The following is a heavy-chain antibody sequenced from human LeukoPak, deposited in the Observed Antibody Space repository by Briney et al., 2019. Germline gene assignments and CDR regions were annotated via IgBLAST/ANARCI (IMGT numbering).Heavy chain of an antibody. CDR2: ISSSSSTI. V-gene: IGHV3-48*01. CDR1: GFTFSSYS. J-gene: IGHJ4*02. Sequence: PGGSLRLSCAASGFTFSSYSMNWVRQAPGKGLEWVSYISSSSSTIYYADSVKGRFTISRDNAKNSLYLQMNSLRAEDTAVYYCARTARWLFVDYWGQGTLVTVSS. CDR3: ARTARWLFVDY. D-gene: IGHD5-24*01.